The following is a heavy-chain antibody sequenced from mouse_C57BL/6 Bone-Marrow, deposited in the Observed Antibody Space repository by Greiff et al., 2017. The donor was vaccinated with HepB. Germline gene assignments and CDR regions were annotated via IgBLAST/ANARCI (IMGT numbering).Heavy chain of an antibody. CDR2: IYPGSGST. CDR3: ARPYYYERGYAMDY. D-gene: IGHD1-1*01. V-gene: IGHV1-55*01. J-gene: IGHJ4*01. CDR1: GYTFTSYW. Sequence: QVQLQQPGAELVKPGASVMMSCKASGYTFTSYWITWVKQRPGQGLEWIGDIYPGSGSTNYNEKFKSKATLTVDTSSSTAYMQLSSLTSEDSAVYYCARPYYYERGYAMDYWGQGTSVTVSS.